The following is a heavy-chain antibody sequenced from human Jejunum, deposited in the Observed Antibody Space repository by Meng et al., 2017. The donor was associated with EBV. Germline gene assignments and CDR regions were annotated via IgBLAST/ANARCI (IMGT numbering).Heavy chain of an antibody. CDR1: GAPIMSGVYS. CDR3: ARGAYFDY. Sequence: QRQRPAVGPGLVNPYDTRSLTWPASGAPIMSGVYSYHWIRQPPGKGLQWIGYIYYSGSAFYIPSLKSRVTLSVDRSKNQFSLNLSSVTAADTAVYYCARGAYFDYWGQGTLVTVSS. J-gene: IGHJ4*02. CDR2: IYYSGSA. V-gene: IGHV4-30-2*01.